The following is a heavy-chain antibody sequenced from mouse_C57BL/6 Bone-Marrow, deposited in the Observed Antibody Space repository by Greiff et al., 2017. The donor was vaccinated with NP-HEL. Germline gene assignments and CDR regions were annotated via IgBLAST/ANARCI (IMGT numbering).Heavy chain of an antibody. J-gene: IGHJ1*03. D-gene: IGHD1-1*02. CDR3: ARRILWNYWWYFDV. CDR1: GFTFSSYG. Sequence: VQLKESGGDLVKPGGSLKLSCAASGFTFSSYGMSWVRQTPDKRLEWVATISSGGSYTYYPDSVKGRFTISRDNANNTLYLQMSSLKSEDTAMYYCARRILWNYWWYFDVWGTGTTVTVSS. CDR2: ISSGGSYT. V-gene: IGHV5-6*01.